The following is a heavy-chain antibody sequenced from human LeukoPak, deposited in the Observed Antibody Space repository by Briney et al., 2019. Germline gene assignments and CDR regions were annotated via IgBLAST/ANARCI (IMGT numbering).Heavy chain of an antibody. CDR1: GGSFTGYY. V-gene: IGHV4-34*01. CDR2: IHHTGST. CDR3: ARLGYSGSFHAFDS. D-gene: IGHD1-26*01. J-gene: IGHJ5*01. Sequence: SETLPLTCAVYGGSFTGYYWSWIRQPPGKGLEWIGEIHHTGSTNYNPSLGSRVTIASDTSTKQFSLILSSVTAADTGVYYCARLGYSGSFHAFDSWGQGILVIVSS.